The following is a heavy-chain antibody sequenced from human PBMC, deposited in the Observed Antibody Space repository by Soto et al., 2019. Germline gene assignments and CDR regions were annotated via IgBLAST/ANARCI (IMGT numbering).Heavy chain of an antibody. CDR2: INPNSGGT. J-gene: IGHJ6*02. CDR1: GYTFTGYY. Sequence: QVQLVQSGAEVKKPGASVKVSCKASGYTFTGYYMHWVRQAPGQGLEWMAWINPNSGGTNDAQKVQGWVTKTRDTSISTAYMELSRLRSDDTAVYYCASGGMTTVTSSNYYYYGMDVWGQGTTVTVSS. V-gene: IGHV1-2*04. CDR3: ASGGMTTVTSSNYYYYGMDV. D-gene: IGHD4-17*01.